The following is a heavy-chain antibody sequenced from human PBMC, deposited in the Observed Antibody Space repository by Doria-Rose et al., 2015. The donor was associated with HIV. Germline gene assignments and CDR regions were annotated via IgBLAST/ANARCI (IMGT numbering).Heavy chain of an antibody. CDR2: IYSDDER. CDR1: GVSLSSPGMG. J-gene: IGHJ4*02. D-gene: IGHD6-13*01. CDR3: ARIKSSRCYHKYYFDF. Sequence: QITLKESSPVLVKPTETLTLTCTVSGVSLSSPGMGVSWIRQPPGKALEWLANIYSDDERYYKTSLKSRLTISRGTCKSQVVLTITDRDPVDTATYYCARIKSSRCYHKYYFDFWGQGTLVIVSA. V-gene: IGHV2-26*01.